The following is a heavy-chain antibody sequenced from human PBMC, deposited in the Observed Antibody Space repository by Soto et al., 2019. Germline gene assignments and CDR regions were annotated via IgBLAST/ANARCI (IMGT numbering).Heavy chain of an antibody. J-gene: IGHJ4*02. D-gene: IGHD3-22*01. CDR2: IYYSGST. CDR1: GGSIRSYD. V-gene: IGHV4-59*08. CDR3: ARVVISSGYPTLDY. Sequence: SETQSLTCTVSGGSIRSYDWSWIRQPPGKGLEWIGYIYYSGSTYYNPSLKSRVTISVDTSKNQFSLKLSSVTAADTAVYYCARVVISSGYPTLDYWGQGTLVTVSS.